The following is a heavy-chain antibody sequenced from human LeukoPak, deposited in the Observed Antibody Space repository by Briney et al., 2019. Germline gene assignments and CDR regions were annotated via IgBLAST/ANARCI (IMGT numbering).Heavy chain of an antibody. D-gene: IGHD2/OR15-2a*01. Sequence: HTGGSLRLSCAASGFTVSSNYMSWVRQAPGKGLEWVSVIYSGGSTYYADSVKGRFTISRDNSKNTLYLQMNSLRAEDTAVYYCARDTFVDPEDYYYGMDVWGQGTTVTVSS. CDR3: ARDTFVDPEDYYYGMDV. V-gene: IGHV3-53*01. CDR1: GFTVSSNY. J-gene: IGHJ6*02. CDR2: IYSGGST.